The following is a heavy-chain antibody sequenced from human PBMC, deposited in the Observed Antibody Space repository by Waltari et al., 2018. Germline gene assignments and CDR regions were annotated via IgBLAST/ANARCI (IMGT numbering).Heavy chain of an antibody. Sequence: SNAWMSWVRQAPGKGLEWVANMKQDGSEKYYVDSVKGRFTISRDNAKNSLYLQMNSLRVEDTAVYYCAREAVAGIPEFDPWGQGTLVTVSS. CDR1: SNAW. CDR2: MKQDGSEK. V-gene: IGHV3-7*03. CDR3: AREAVAGIPEFDP. D-gene: IGHD6-19*01. J-gene: IGHJ5*02.